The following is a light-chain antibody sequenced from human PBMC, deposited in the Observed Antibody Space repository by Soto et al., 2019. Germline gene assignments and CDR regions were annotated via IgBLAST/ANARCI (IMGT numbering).Light chain of an antibody. CDR1: SSDVGGYNY. V-gene: IGLV2-14*01. CDR2: EVS. J-gene: IGLJ1*01. Sequence: QSVLTQPASVSGSPGQSITISCTGTSSDVGGYNYVSWYQQHPGKAPKLMISEVSNRPSGVSNRFSGSKSGNTASLTISGLQADDEGDYYCYSHRGKVFGTGTKVTVL. CDR3: YSHRGKV.